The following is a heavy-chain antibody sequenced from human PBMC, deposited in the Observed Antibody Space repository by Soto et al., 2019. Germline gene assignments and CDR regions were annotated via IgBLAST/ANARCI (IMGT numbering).Heavy chain of an antibody. Sequence: QVQLVQSGAELRKPGASVKVSCKTSGETFNMFNIHWVRQAPGQGPEWMGTIAPITGTTQYAEKFEGRVTMTGDASTRTVYMELSSLTSEDTAMFYCARAPPRGWFDTWGQGTLVTVSS. CDR3: ARAPPRGWFDT. V-gene: IGHV1-46*02. D-gene: IGHD3-10*01. CDR2: IAPITGTT. CDR1: GETFNMFN. J-gene: IGHJ5*02.